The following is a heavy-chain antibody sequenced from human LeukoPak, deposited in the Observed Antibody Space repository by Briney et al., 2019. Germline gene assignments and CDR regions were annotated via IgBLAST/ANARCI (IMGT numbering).Heavy chain of an antibody. CDR2: ISVYNGYT. V-gene: IGHV1-18*01. J-gene: IGHJ4*02. CDR1: GYTFTSYH. CDR3: ARDSGWELKQYYFDH. D-gene: IGHD1-26*01. Sequence: ASVKVSCKASGYTFTSYHINWGRQAPGQGLEWMGWISVYNGYTEFAQKFHGRVTMTTDTSTRATYMELKGLRSDDTAVYYCARDSGWELKQYYFDHWGQGTLVTVSS.